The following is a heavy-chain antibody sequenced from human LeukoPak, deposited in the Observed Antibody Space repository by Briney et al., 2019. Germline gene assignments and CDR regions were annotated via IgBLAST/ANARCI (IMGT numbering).Heavy chain of an antibody. J-gene: IGHJ4*02. CDR1: GGSISGFY. V-gene: IGHV4-59*01. D-gene: IGHD4-17*01. CDR3: ARGYAYGDTGSFDY. Sequence: SETLSLTCTVSGGSISGFYWSWIRQPPGKRLEWIGYIHYSGSTTCNPSFRSRVTISVDTSKNQFSLRLSSVTAADTALYYCARGYAYGDTGSFDYWGQGALVTVSS. CDR2: IHYSGST.